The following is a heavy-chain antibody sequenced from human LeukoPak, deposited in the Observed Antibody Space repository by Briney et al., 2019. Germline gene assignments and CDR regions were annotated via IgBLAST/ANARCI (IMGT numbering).Heavy chain of an antibody. Sequence: GASVKVSCKTSGYTFTTYTINWVRQAPGQGLEWMGWINVYNGNTNNAQKFQGRVTMTTDTPTSTAYMELTSLRSDDTAVYYCARWDRVDIAATNDDYWGQGTLVTVSS. CDR1: GYTFTTYT. CDR2: INVYNGNT. CDR3: ARWDRVDIAATNDDY. D-gene: IGHD5-12*01. V-gene: IGHV1-18*04. J-gene: IGHJ4*02.